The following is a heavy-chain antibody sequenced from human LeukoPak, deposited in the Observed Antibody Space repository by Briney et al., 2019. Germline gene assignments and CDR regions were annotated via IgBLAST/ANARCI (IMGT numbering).Heavy chain of an antibody. J-gene: IGHJ6*03. CDR1: GFTFSSYG. CDR3: ARDPYSGTYGDTYYYYMDV. Sequence: PGGSLRLSCAASGFTFSSYGMHWVRQAPGKGLEWVAVISYDGSNKYYADSVKGRFTISRDNARNSLYLQMNSLRAEDTAVYYCARDPYSGTYGDTYYYYMDVWGKGTTVTIS. V-gene: IGHV3-30*03. CDR2: ISYDGSNK. D-gene: IGHD1-26*01.